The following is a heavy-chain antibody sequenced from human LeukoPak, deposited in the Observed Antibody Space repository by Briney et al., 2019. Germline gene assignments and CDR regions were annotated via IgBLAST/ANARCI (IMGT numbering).Heavy chain of an antibody. Sequence: SETLSLTCTVSGGSPCSYYWSWIRQPPGPGLEWIGSIYHSGSTYSHPSIKRRIPKSVDTSKIQFSLNLSSVTAADTAVYYWARHSYRGGAFVVVVPAASSLFDYWGQGTLVTVSS. D-gene: IGHD2-2*01. CDR1: GGSPCSYY. V-gene: IGHV4-59*08. CDR3: ARHSYRGGAFVVVVPAASSLFDY. J-gene: IGHJ4*02. CDR2: IYHSGST.